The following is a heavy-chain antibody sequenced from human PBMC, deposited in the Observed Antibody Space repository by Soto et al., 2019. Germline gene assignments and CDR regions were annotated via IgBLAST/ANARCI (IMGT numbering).Heavy chain of an antibody. V-gene: IGHV4-30-2*03. D-gene: IGHD3-10*01. CDR1: GGSISRGGYF. CDR2: IYYSGST. CDR3: ARELFGRSVWFDP. Sequence: TSETLSLTCAVSGGSISRGGYFWSWIRHPPGKGLEWIGSIYYSGSTYYNPSLKSRVTISVDTSKNQFSLKLSSVTAADTAVYYCARELFGRSVWFDPWGQGTLVTVSS. J-gene: IGHJ5*02.